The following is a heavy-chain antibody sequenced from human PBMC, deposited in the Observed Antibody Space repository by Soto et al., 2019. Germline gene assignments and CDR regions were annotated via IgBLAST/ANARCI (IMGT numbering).Heavy chain of an antibody. J-gene: IGHJ4*02. CDR3: ARDKITGLFDY. Sequence: SETLSLTCTVSGASISSSSYYWGWIRQPPGKGLEWIGTIYYSGSTYYNPSLKSRVTISVDTSKNQFSLKLTSVTAADTAVYYCARDKITGLFDYWGQGTRVTVSS. D-gene: IGHD2-8*02. CDR2: IYYSGST. CDR1: GASISSSSYY. V-gene: IGHV4-39*07.